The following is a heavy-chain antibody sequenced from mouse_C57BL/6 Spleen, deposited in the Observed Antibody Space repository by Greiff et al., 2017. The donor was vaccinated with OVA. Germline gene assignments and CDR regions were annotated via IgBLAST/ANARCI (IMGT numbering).Heavy chain of an antibody. J-gene: IGHJ2*01. CDR3: ARYTLTYGFIDY. Sequence: VQLQQSGAELVMPGASVKLSCKASGYTFTSYWMHWVKQRPGQGLEWIGEIDPSDSYTNYNQKFTGKSTLTVDKSSNPAYMQLSSLTSEDSAVYYCARYTLTYGFIDYWGQGTTLTVSS. CDR1: GYTFTSYW. V-gene: IGHV1-69*01. CDR2: IDPSDSYT. D-gene: IGHD2-10*02.